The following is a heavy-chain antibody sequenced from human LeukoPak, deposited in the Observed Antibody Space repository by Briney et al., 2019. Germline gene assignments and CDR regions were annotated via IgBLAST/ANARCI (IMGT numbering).Heavy chain of an antibody. CDR3: ARGPTDFWSGYYLDY. Sequence: SETLSLTCTVSGGSISSYYWSWIRQPPGKGLEWIGYIYYSGSTNYNPSLKSRVTISVDTSKNQFSLKLSSVTAVDTAVYYCARGPTDFWSGYYLDYWGQGTLVTVSS. J-gene: IGHJ4*02. V-gene: IGHV4-59*01. D-gene: IGHD3-3*01. CDR1: GGSISSYY. CDR2: IYYSGST.